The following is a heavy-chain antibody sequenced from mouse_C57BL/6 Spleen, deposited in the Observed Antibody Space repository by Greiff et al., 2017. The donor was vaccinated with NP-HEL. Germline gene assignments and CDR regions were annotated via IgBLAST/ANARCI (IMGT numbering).Heavy chain of an antibody. D-gene: IGHD1-1*01. J-gene: IGHJ2*01. CDR1: GYTFTSYW. CDR2: IYPGSGST. V-gene: IGHV1-55*01. CDR3: ARLGYGSSPPDY. Sequence: VKLQQPGAELVKPGASVKMSCKASGYTFTSYWITWVKQRPGQGLEWIGDIYPGSGSTNYNEKFKSKATLTVDTSSSTAYMQLSSLTSEDSAVYYCARLGYGSSPPDYWGQGTTLTVSS.